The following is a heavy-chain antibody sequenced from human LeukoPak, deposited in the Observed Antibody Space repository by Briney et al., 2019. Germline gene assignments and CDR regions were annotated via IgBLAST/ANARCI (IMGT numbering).Heavy chain of an antibody. J-gene: IGHJ6*03. Sequence: GGSLRLSCAASGFTFSSYWMSWVRQAPGKGLEWVAVTSSDGTNKYYAVSVKGRFTVSRDNSKNTLFLQMNSLRVEDTAVYYCAKPGRIAVGGRYYYYYMDVWGKGTTVTVSS. D-gene: IGHD6-19*01. CDR2: TSSDGTNK. CDR1: GFTFSSYW. CDR3: AKPGRIAVGGRYYYYYMDV. V-gene: IGHV3-30*18.